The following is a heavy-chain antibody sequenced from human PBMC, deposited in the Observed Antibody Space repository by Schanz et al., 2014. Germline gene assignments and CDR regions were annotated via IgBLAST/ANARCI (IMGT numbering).Heavy chain of an antibody. Sequence: QVQLVESGGGVVQPGRSLRLSCAASGFTFSSYGMHWVRQAPGKGLEWVAIIWYDGSNKYYADSVKGRFTISRDNSKNTLFLQKSSLRAEDAAVYYCARGGDFDYWGQGTLVTVSS. V-gene: IGHV3-33*01. J-gene: IGHJ4*02. CDR2: IWYDGSNK. CDR1: GFTFSSYG. CDR3: ARGGDFDY.